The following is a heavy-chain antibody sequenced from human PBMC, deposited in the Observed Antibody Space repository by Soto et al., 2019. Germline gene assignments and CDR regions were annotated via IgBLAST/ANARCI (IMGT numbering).Heavy chain of an antibody. CDR2: TFYSGNT. CDR3: ARNRLWRSSSGPFGMDV. D-gene: IGHD3-10*01. J-gene: IGHJ6*02. Sequence: SETLSLTCTVSGASMTKNNHYWAWIRQPPGKGLEWIATTFYSGNTHYNPSLKSRVTVSVDTSNNQFSLKLSSVTAADSAVYFCARNRLWRSSSGPFGMDVWGQGTTVTVSS. V-gene: IGHV4-39*01. CDR1: GASMTKNNHY.